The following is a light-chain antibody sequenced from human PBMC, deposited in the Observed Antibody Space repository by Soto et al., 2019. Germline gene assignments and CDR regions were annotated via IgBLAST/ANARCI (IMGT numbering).Light chain of an antibody. J-gene: IGKJ3*01. CDR3: QQRSNWPPIFS. CDR1: QSVSSY. V-gene: IGKV3-11*01. CDR2: DAS. Sequence: EIVLTQSPATLSLSPGERATLSCRASQSVSSYLAWYQQKPGQAPRLLIYDASNRAPGIPARFSGSGSGTDFTLTISSLEPEDFAVYYCQQRSNWPPIFSFGPGTKVDIK.